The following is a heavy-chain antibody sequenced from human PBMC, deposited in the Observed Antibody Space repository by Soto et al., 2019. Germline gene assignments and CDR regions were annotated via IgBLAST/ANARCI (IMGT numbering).Heavy chain of an antibody. Sequence: SGGSLRLSCAASGCTFSSYAMSWVRQAPGKGLEWVSAISGSGGSTYYADSVKGRFTISRDNSKNTLYLQMNSLRAEDTAVYYCARIAPPNNWFDPWGQGTLVTVYS. CDR3: ARIAPPNNWFDP. CDR2: ISGSGGST. J-gene: IGHJ5*02. D-gene: IGHD6-13*01. CDR1: GCTFSSYA. V-gene: IGHV3-23*01.